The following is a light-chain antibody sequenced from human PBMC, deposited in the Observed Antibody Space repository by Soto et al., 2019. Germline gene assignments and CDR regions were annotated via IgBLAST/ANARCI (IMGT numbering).Light chain of an antibody. J-gene: IGLJ3*02. CDR3: NSFTSINEWL. Sequence: QLVLTQPASVSGSPGQSITISCTGTSSDVGGYNYVSWYLQHPGEAPKLMIYKVNKRPSGVSNRFSCSKSGNTASLTITGLQAEDVDDYYCNSFTSINEWLLGGGTKLHVL. CDR2: KVN. CDR1: SSDVGGYNY. V-gene: IGLV2-14*01.